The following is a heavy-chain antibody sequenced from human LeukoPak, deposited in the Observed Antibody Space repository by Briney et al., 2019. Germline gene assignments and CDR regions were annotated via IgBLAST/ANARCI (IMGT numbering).Heavy chain of an antibody. CDR1: GGSISSYY. J-gene: IGHJ4*02. V-gene: IGHV4-59*01. Sequence: SETLSLTCTVSGGSISSYYWSWIRQPPGKGLEWIGYIYYSGSTNYNPSLKSRVTISVDTCKNQCSLKLSSVTAADTAVYYCARATKLLWFGELLEKGSYYFDYWGQGTLVTVSS. D-gene: IGHD3-10*01. CDR3: ARATKLLWFGELLEKGSYYFDY. CDR2: IYYSGST.